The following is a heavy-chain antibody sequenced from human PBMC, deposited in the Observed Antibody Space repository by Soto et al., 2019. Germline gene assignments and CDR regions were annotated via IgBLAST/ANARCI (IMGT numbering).Heavy chain of an antibody. Sequence: SETLSLTCIVSGESISSSSYYWGWIRQPPGKGLEWIGSIYYSGRTYYNPSFKSRVTTSIGTSKNQFSLKLSSVTATDTAVYYCARQRTTVVTQAYFDHWGQGALVTV. V-gene: IGHV4-39*01. CDR1: GESISSSSYY. CDR3: ARQRTTVVTQAYFDH. D-gene: IGHD2-21*02. CDR2: IYYSGRT. J-gene: IGHJ4*02.